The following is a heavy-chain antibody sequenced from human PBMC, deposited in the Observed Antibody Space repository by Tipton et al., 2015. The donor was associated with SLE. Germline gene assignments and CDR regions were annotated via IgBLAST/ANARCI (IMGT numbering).Heavy chain of an antibody. J-gene: IGHJ6*02. V-gene: IGHV3-23*01. D-gene: IGHD3-10*01. CDR3: ARDPAVWFEDLLGQYGLDV. CDR1: GFTFDDYA. CDR2: ISSRGGST. Sequence: GSLRLSCTASGFTFDDYAMTWVRQAPGKGLEWVSAISSRGGSTFYADSVKGRFTISRDNSKNTLSMQMNSLRVEDTAVYYCARDPAVWFEDLLGQYGLDVWGQGTTVTVSS.